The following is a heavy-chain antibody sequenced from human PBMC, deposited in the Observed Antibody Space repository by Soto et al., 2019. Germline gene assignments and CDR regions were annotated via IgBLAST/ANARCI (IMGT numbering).Heavy chain of an antibody. CDR1: GFTFSSYA. Sequence: EVQLLESGGGFVQPGGSLRLSCAASGFTFSSYAMSWVRQAPGKGLEWVSVINDRGETFYAGSVKGRFTISRDNSKNTVFLQRNSLRVGDTATYYCARRRFDHFDYWGQGALFTVSS. V-gene: IGHV3-23*01. CDR2: INDRGET. D-gene: IGHD3-3*01. CDR3: ARRRFDHFDY. J-gene: IGHJ4*02.